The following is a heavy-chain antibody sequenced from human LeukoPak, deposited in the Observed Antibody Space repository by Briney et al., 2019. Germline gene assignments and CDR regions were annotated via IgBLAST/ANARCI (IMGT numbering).Heavy chain of an antibody. CDR1: GDSISSYY. Sequence: SETLSLTCTVSGDSISSYYWSWIRQPPGKGLEWIGYIYCSGDTKYNPSLKSRVTISVDTSKNQFSLKLSSVTAADTAVYYCAREKVTTRRRGRRNAFDIWGQGTMVTVSS. J-gene: IGHJ3*02. V-gene: IGHV4-59*13. CDR2: IYCSGDT. CDR3: AREKVTTRRRGRRNAFDI. D-gene: IGHD4-11*01.